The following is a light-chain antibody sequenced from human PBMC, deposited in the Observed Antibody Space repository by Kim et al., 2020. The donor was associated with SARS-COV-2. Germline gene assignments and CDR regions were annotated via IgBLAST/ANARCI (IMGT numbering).Light chain of an antibody. CDR2: GAS. Sequence: DIQMTQSPSSLSASLGDRVTITCRASQGIRSDLGWYQQKPGRAPTRLIYGASTLESGVPSRFSGSGSGIEFTLTISSLQPEDFATYYCLQHHAYPRTFGQGTKVDIK. J-gene: IGKJ1*01. V-gene: IGKV1-17*01. CDR1: QGIRSD. CDR3: LQHHAYPRT.